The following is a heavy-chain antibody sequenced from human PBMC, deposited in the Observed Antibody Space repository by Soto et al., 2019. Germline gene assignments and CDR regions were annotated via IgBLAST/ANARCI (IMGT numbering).Heavy chain of an antibody. CDR3: AKAIGSADYFDY. CDR1: GFNFDEYA. J-gene: IGHJ4*02. V-gene: IGHV3-9*01. CDR2: ISWSGGAI. Sequence: EVQLVESGGGLAQPGRSLRLSCAASGFNFDEYAMHWVRQVPGKGLEWVSGISWSGGAILYADSVKGRFTISRDNAKNYLYLQMNSLRPEDTALYYCAKAIGSADYFDYWGQGTLVTVSS. D-gene: IGHD2-15*01.